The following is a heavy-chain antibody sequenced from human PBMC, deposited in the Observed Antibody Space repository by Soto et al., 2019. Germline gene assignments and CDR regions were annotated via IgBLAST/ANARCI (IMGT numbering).Heavy chain of an antibody. V-gene: IGHV4-39*01. Sequence: PSETLSLTCTVSGGSISSSVNYWGWIRQPPGKGLEWIGSIYYSGSTYYNPSLKSRITISVDTSKNQFSLKLRYMTAADTAVYYCARSDSGYDRGPYYYYGMDVWGQGTTVTVSS. D-gene: IGHD5-12*01. J-gene: IGHJ6*02. CDR1: GGSISSSVNY. CDR2: IYYSGST. CDR3: ARSDSGYDRGPYYYYGMDV.